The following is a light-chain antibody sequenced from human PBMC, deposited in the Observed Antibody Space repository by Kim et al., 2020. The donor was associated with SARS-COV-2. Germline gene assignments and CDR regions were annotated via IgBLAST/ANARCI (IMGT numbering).Light chain of an antibody. V-gene: IGKV1-5*03. CDR1: QSIRRG. CDR3: QQYNGYHT. J-gene: IGKJ2*01. Sequence: PAGPVGDRYTLRGGASQSIRRGRAWSDKKPGKAPKLLIDDASSLESGVPSRCSGSASETEFTHTIGSLQADDFATYYGQQYNGYHTFGQGTKLEI. CDR2: DAS.